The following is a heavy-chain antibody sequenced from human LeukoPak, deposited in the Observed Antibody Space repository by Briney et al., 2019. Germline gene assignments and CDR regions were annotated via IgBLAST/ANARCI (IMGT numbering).Heavy chain of an antibody. CDR2: IRSKTKSYAT. CDR3: AKEYISNVARAMIVGPMAY. J-gene: IGHJ4*02. CDR1: GFTFSDSA. V-gene: IGHV3-73*01. D-gene: IGHD3-22*01. Sequence: PGGSLRLSCAASGFTFSDSAMHWVRQASGKGLEWVGRIRSKTKSYATAYAASVKGRFTISRDDSKNTAYLQMNSLQTEDTAVYYCAKEYISNVARAMIVGPMAYWGQGTLVTVSS.